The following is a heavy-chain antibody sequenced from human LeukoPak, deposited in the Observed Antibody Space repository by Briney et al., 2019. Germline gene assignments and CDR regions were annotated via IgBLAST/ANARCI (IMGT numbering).Heavy chain of an antibody. CDR1: GFTFSSYW. D-gene: IGHD3-10*01. J-gene: IGHJ5*02. CDR2: IDSDGSGT. CDR3: ATSAGASWFDP. Sequence: PGGSLRLSCAASGFTFSSYWMHWVRQAPGKGLVWVSRIDSDGSGTSYADSVKGRFTISRDNARNTLYPQMNSLRAEDTAVYYCATSAGASWFDPWGQGTLVTVSS. V-gene: IGHV3-74*01.